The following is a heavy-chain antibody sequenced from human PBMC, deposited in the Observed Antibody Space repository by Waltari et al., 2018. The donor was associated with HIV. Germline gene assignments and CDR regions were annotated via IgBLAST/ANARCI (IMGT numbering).Heavy chain of an antibody. J-gene: IGHJ4*02. CDR3: TRSTAAGSCDY. CDR2: TYYLSEWYT. V-gene: IGHV6-1*01. Sequence: QVQLQQSGPGLVKPSQPLSLTCAISGDSVSSNSAAWHWIRQSPSRGLEWLGRTYYLSEWYTDYALSVKSRITINPDTSRNQFSLQLNSVTPEDTAVYYCTRSTAAGSCDYWGQGTLVTVSS. CDR1: GDSVSSNSAA. D-gene: IGHD6-13*01.